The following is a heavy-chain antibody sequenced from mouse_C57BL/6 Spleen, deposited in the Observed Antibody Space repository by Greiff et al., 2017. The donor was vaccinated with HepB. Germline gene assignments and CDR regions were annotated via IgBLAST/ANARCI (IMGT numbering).Heavy chain of an antibody. D-gene: IGHD1-1*01. CDR2: ISNLAYSI. CDR3: ARGTTDWYFDV. Sequence: EVMLVESGGGLVQPGGSLKLSCAASGFTFSDYGMAWVRQAPRKGPEWVAFISNLAYSIYYADTVTGRFTISRENAKNTLYLEMSSLRSEDTAMYYCARGTTDWYFDVWGTGTTVTVSS. V-gene: IGHV5-15*01. J-gene: IGHJ1*03. CDR1: GFTFSDYG.